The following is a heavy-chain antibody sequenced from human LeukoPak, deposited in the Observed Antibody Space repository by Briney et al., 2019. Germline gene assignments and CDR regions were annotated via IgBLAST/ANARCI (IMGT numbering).Heavy chain of an antibody. CDR1: GFTFSSYS. Sequence: GGTLRLSCAASGFTFSSYSMNWVRQAPGKGLEWVSSISSSSYIYYADSVKGRFTISRDNAKNSLYLQMNSLRAEDTAVYYCARMTVVTRMDAFDIWGQGTMVTVSS. J-gene: IGHJ3*02. CDR3: ARMTVVTRMDAFDI. D-gene: IGHD4-23*01. V-gene: IGHV3-21*01. CDR2: ISSSSYI.